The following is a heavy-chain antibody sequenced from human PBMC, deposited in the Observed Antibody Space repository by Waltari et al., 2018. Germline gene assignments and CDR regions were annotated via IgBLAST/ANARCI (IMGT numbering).Heavy chain of an antibody. Sequence: QVQLQQWGAGLLKPSETLSLTCAVYGGSFSGYYWSWLRQPPGKGLEWIGEINHSGSTNYNPSLKSRVTISVDTSKNQFSLKLSSVTAADTAVYYCARRSDFWSGYYGGYFDYWGQGTLVTVSS. CDR1: GGSFSGYY. CDR2: INHSGST. V-gene: IGHV4-34*01. D-gene: IGHD3-3*01. J-gene: IGHJ4*02. CDR3: ARRSDFWSGYYGGYFDY.